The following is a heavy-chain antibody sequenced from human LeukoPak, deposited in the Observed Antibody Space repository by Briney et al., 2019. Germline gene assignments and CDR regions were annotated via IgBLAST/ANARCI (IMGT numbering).Heavy chain of an antibody. D-gene: IGHD3-22*01. Sequence: PGGSLRLSCAASGFTFSSCAINWVRQAPGKGLEWVSAISGGASNTYYADSVKGRFTISRDNSKNTLYLQMNSLRAEDTAVYYCAKQPPGGYYYESSGYYQYFQHWGQGTLVTVSS. CDR2: ISGGASNT. CDR3: AKQPPGGYYYESSGYYQYFQH. CDR1: GFTFSSCA. J-gene: IGHJ1*01. V-gene: IGHV3-23*01.